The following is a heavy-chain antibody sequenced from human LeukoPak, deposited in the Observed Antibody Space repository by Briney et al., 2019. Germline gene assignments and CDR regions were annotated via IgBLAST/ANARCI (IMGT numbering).Heavy chain of an antibody. CDR2: IYHSGST. V-gene: IGHV4-4*02. CDR3: ARSIESHFGVATDYFDY. J-gene: IGHJ4*02. D-gene: IGHD3-3*01. CDR1: GGSISSSNW. Sequence: SETLSLTCAVSGGSISSSNWWSWVRQPPGKGLEWIGEIYHSGSTNYKPSLKSRVTISVDTSKNQFSLKLSSVTAADTAVYYCARSIESHFGVATDYFDYWGQGTLVTVSS.